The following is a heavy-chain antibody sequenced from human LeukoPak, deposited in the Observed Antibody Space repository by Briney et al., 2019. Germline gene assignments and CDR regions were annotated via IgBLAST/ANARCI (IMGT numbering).Heavy chain of an antibody. CDR1: GFTLSSYW. J-gene: IGHJ3*02. CDR3: ARDWVAGVPFDAFDI. V-gene: IGHV3-7*03. CDR2: IKEDGSEK. D-gene: IGHD3-10*01. Sequence: GGSLRLSCAASGFTLSSYWMSWVRQAPGKGLEWVANIKEDGSEKYYVDSVKGRFTISRDNAQNSVYLHMSSLTAEDTALYYCARDWVAGVPFDAFDIWGQGTMVSVYS.